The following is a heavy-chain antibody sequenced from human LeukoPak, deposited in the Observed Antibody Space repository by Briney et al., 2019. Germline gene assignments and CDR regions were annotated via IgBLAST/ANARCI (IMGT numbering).Heavy chain of an antibody. V-gene: IGHV4-4*07. CDR3: ARDEVGATEGGYYFDY. Sequence: SETLSLTCTVSAGSISSYYWSWLRQPAGKGLEWIGRIYSSGSTDYNPSLKSRVIMSVDTSKNQFSLRLSSVTAADTAVYYCARDEVGATEGGYYFDYWGQGTLVTVSS. D-gene: IGHD1-26*01. CDR1: AGSISSYY. CDR2: IYSSGST. J-gene: IGHJ4*02.